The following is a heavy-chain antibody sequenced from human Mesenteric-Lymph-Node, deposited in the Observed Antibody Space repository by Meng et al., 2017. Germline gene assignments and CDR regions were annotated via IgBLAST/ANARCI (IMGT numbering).Heavy chain of an antibody. J-gene: IGHJ6*02. D-gene: IGHD2-2*01. V-gene: IGHV1-18*01. CDR1: GYTFTSYG. CDR2: ISAYNGNT. Sequence: ASVKVSCKASGYTFTSYGISWVRQAPGQGLEWMGWISAYNGNTNYAQKLQGRVTMTTDTSTSTAYMELRSLRSDDTAVYYCARHGDHCSSTSCYLMGYYYYGMDVWGQGTTVTVSS. CDR3: ARHGDHCSSTSCYLMGYYYYGMDV.